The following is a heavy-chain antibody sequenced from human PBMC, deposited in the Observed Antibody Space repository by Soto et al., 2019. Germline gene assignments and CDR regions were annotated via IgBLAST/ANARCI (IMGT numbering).Heavy chain of an antibody. CDR3: ARQYDILTGYYPINY. CDR2: IYYSGST. Sequence: SETLSLTCTVSGGSISSYYWSWIRQPPGKGLEWIGYIYYSGSTNYNPSLKSRVTISVDTSKNQFSLKLSSVTAADTAVYYCARQYDILTGYYPINYWGQGTLVTVSS. CDR1: GGSISSYY. V-gene: IGHV4-59*08. J-gene: IGHJ4*02. D-gene: IGHD3-9*01.